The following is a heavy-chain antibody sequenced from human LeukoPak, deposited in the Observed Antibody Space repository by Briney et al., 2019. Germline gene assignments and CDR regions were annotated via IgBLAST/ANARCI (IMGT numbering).Heavy chain of an antibody. D-gene: IGHD3-10*01. V-gene: IGHV1-69*06. J-gene: IGHJ3*02. CDR2: IIPIFGTA. Sequence: ASVKVSCKASGGTFSSYAISWVRQAPGQGLEWMGGIIPIFGTANYAQKFQGRVTITADKSTSTAYMELSSLRSEDTAVYYCARVGTFGEGAFDIWGQGTMVTVSS. CDR3: ARVGTFGEGAFDI. CDR1: GGTFSSYA.